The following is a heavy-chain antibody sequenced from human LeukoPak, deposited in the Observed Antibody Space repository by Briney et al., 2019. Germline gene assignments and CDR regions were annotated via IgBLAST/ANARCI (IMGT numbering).Heavy chain of an antibody. D-gene: IGHD2-2*01. CDR3: ARGGRVVVPAAIKTRGWFDP. V-gene: IGHV1-69*05. J-gene: IGHJ5*02. CDR2: IIPIFGTA. Sequence: SVKVSCKVSGYTLTELSMHWVRQAPGQGLEWMGGIIPIFGTANYAQKFQGRVTITTDESTSTAYMELSSLRSEDTAVYYCARGGRVVVPAAIKTRGWFDPWGQGTLVTVSS. CDR1: GYTLTELS.